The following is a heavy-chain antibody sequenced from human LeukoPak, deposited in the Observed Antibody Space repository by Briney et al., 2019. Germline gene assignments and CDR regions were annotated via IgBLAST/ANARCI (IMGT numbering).Heavy chain of an antibody. Sequence: PGGSLRLSCAASGFTFNNYPMHWVRQAPGKGLEWVAVISYDGSYNYYADSVKGRFTISRDNSKNTLYLQMNSLRGEDTAVYYCAKDYGTMIDIIWYFDLWGRGTLVTVSS. J-gene: IGHJ2*01. V-gene: IGHV3-30*04. D-gene: IGHD3-22*01. CDR3: AKDYGTMIDIIWYFDL. CDR2: ISYDGSYN. CDR1: GFTFNNYP.